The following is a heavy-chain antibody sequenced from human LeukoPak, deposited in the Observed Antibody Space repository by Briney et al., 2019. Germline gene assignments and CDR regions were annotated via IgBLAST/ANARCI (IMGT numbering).Heavy chain of an antibody. V-gene: IGHV4-59*01. J-gene: IGHJ4*02. CDR1: GGSISNYY. CDR2: IYHSGST. CDR3: ARSRQNYFDSSGRSLNY. Sequence: SETLSLTCTVSGGSISNYYWSWIRQPPGKGLEWIGYIYHSGSTNYNPALKSRVTISVDTSKNQFSLKLSSVTAADTAVYYCARSRQNYFDSSGRSLNYWGQGTLVTVSS. D-gene: IGHD3-22*01.